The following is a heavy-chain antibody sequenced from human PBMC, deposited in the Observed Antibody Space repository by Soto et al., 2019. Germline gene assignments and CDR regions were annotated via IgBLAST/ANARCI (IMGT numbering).Heavy chain of an antibody. V-gene: IGHV1-46*01. J-gene: IGHJ6*02. CDR2: INPSGGST. Sequence: GASVKVSCKASGYTFTSYYMHWVRQAPGQGLEWMGIINPSGGSTSYAQKFQGRVTMTRDTSTSTVYMELSSLRSEDTAVYYCARDRRSLYYYYGMDVWGQGTTVTVSS. CDR1: GYTFTSYY. CDR3: ARDRRSLYYYYGMDV.